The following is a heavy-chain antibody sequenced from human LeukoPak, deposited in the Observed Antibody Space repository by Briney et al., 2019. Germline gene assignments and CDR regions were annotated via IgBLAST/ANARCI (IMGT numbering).Heavy chain of an antibody. CDR1: GGSINSYY. D-gene: IGHD6-25*01. CDR2: IYASGNT. Sequence: SDTLSLTCTISGGSINSYYWSWIRQPAGNGLEWIGRIYASGNTNFNPSLKRRVIMSVDTSKNQFSLKLSSVTDADTGVYYCAREHSGLEGYPDCWGQGTLVTVSS. CDR3: AREHSGLEGYPDC. J-gene: IGHJ4*02. V-gene: IGHV4-4*07.